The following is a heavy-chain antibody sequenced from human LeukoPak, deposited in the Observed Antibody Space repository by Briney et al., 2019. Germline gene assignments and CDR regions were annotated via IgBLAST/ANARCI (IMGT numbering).Heavy chain of an antibody. V-gene: IGHV4-59*08. CDR1: GGSISSYS. Sequence: SETLSLTCTVSGGSISSYSWSWIRQPPGKGLEWIGYISYSGSTNYNPSLKSRVTISVDTSKNQFSLKLSSVTAADTAVYYCARIRTAMVNPFDPWGQGTLVTVSS. CDR3: ARIRTAMVNPFDP. D-gene: IGHD5-18*01. J-gene: IGHJ5*02. CDR2: ISYSGST.